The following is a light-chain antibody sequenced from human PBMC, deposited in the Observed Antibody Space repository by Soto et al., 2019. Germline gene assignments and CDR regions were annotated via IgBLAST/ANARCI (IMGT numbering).Light chain of an antibody. CDR1: SSDIGAYNY. Sequence: QSVLTQPASVSGSPGQSITISCTGPSSDIGAYNYVSWYQQHPGKAPKLMIYEVSNRPSGISNRFSGSKSGNTASLTISGPQADDEADYYCSSYTSTSSYVFGTGTKVTVL. CDR3: SSYTSTSSYV. CDR2: EVS. V-gene: IGLV2-14*01. J-gene: IGLJ1*01.